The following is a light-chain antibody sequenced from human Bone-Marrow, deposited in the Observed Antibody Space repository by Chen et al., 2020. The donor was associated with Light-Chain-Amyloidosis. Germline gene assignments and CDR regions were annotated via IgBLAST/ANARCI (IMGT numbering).Light chain of an antibody. CDR1: SSDVGGYNF. CDR3: SSYTSSSTLE. CDR2: DVS. V-gene: IGLV2-14*01. J-gene: IGLJ3*02. Sequence: QSALTQPASVPGSPGQSITIPCTGTSSDVGGYNFVSWYQQHPGKAPKLMIYDVSNRPSGVSNRCSGSKSGNTASLTISGLQAEDEADYYCSSYTSSSTLEFGGGTKLTVL.